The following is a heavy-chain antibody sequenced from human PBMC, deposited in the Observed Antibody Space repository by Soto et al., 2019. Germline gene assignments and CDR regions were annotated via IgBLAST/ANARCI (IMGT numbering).Heavy chain of an antibody. V-gene: IGHV1-18*01. Sequence: ASVKVSCTASGYTFTSYGISWVRQAPGQGLEWMGWISAYNGNTNYAQKLQGRVTMTTDTSTSTAYMELRSLRSDDTAVYYCAREMYYYGSGSYGYYMDVWGKGTTVTSP. CDR1: GYTFTSYG. J-gene: IGHJ6*03. CDR3: AREMYYYGSGSYGYYMDV. CDR2: ISAYNGNT. D-gene: IGHD3-10*01.